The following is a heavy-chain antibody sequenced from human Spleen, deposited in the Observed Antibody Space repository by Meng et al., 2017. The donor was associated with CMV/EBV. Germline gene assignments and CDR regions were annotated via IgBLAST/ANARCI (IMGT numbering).Heavy chain of an antibody. J-gene: IGHJ3*02. D-gene: IGHD3-22*01. CDR1: GYTLTKLS. CDR2: FDPEDGEK. V-gene: IGHV1-24*01. Sequence: ASVKVSCKVAGYTLTKLSIHWVRQAPGEGLEWIGGFDPEDGEKVYVQKFQGRVTMTEDTSTDTAYMDLSSLGSEDTAVYYCATDRPSYYLDSSGYFDPFDTWGHGTTVTVSS. CDR3: ATDRPSYYLDSSGYFDPFDT.